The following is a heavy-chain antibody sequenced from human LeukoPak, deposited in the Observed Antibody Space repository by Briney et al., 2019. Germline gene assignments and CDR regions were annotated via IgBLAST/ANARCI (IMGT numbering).Heavy chain of an antibody. D-gene: IGHD2-21*02. CDR3: ARAAAYCGGDCYGGFDY. CDR1: GFTFSSYA. CDR2: ISSSGSTI. V-gene: IGHV3-48*03. J-gene: IGHJ4*02. Sequence: GGSLRLSCAASGFTFSSYAMSWVRQAPGKGLEWVSYISSSGSTIYYADSVKGRFTISRDNAKNSLYLQMNSPRAEDTAVYYCARAAAYCGGDCYGGFDYWGQGTLVTVSS.